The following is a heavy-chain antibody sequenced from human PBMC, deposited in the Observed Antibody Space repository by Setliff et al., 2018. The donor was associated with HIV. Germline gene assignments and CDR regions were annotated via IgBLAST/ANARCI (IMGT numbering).Heavy chain of an antibody. J-gene: IGHJ2*01. CDR1: GDSFNNYH. D-gene: IGHD6-6*01. CDR2: FHYRGSP. Sequence: KPSETLSLTCTVSGDSFNNYHWSWIRQPPGEGLQFLGFFHYRGSPIYNPSLKSRVKISVDTSKNQFSLNLTSVTAADTAVYYCARSVARDYWYFGHWGRGTPVTV. CDR3: ARSVARDYWYFGH. V-gene: IGHV4-59*01.